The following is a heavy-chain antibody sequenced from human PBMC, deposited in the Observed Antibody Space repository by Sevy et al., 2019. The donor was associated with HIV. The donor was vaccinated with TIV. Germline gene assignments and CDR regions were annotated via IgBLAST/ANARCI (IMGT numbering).Heavy chain of an antibody. D-gene: IGHD2-15*01. CDR2: ISGSGGST. CDR3: AKGDRTFYGMDV. Sequence: GGSLRLSCAASGFTFSTYAMIWVRQAPGKGLEWVSAISGSGGSTYYADSLEGRFIISRDNSKNTLYLQMNSLRAEDTAVYYCAKGDRTFYGMDVWGQGTTVTVSS. CDR1: GFTFSTYA. V-gene: IGHV3-23*01. J-gene: IGHJ6*02.